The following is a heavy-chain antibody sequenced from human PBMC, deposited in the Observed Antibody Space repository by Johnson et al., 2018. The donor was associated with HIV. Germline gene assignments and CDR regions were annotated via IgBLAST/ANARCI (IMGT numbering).Heavy chain of an antibody. CDR2: INRNGGTI. Sequence: EVQLVESGGGLVQPGGSLRLSCAGSGFTFEEYGIHWVRQVPGKGLEWVSGINRNGGTIGYAASVKGRFTISRDNAKNSLYLQMDTLGAEDTALYYCTKASTGTFWGAFDGWGQGTMVTVSS. D-gene: IGHD2/OR15-2a*01. V-gene: IGHV3-9*01. J-gene: IGHJ3*01. CDR1: GFTFEEYG. CDR3: TKASTGTFWGAFDG.